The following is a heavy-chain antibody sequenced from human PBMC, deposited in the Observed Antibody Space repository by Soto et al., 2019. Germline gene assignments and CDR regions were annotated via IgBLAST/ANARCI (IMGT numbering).Heavy chain of an antibody. CDR1: GLSLSTTGVG. J-gene: IGHJ6*02. CDR3: VQSRCGGDCLQSYSSHSYYGLDV. V-gene: IGHV2-5*02. D-gene: IGHD2-21*02. Sequence: QITLKESGPTLVKPTQTLTLTCTFSGLSLSTTGVGVGWIRQPPGKALEWLALIYWEDDKRYSPSLKSRLTITKDTSKNQGVLTMTNMDPVDTATYYCVQSRCGGDCLQSYSSHSYYGLDVWGQGTTVTVSS. CDR2: IYWEDDK.